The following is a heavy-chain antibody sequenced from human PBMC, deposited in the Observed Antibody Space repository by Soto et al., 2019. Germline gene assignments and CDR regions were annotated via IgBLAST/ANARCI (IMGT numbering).Heavy chain of an antibody. J-gene: IGHJ5*02. CDR1: GYSFTSYW. V-gene: IGHV5-51*01. D-gene: IGHD2-21*01. CDR2: SYPGDSDT. Sequence: GESLTISCKGSGYSFTSYWIGWVRQMPGKGLVWMGISYPGDSDTRYSPSFQGQVTISADKSISTAYLQWSSLKASDTAMYYCARQRLVIRWFDPWGQGTLVTVSS. CDR3: ARQRLVIRWFDP.